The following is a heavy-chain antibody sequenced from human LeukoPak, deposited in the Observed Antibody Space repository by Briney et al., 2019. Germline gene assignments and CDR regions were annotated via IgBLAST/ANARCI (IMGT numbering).Heavy chain of an antibody. D-gene: IGHD3-3*01. CDR2: ISYDGSNK. CDR3: ARERADVLRFLEWLYDAFDI. CDR1: GFTFSSYG. J-gene: IGHJ3*02. V-gene: IGHV3-30*03. Sequence: PGGSLRLSCAASGFTFSSYGMHWVRQAPGKGLEWVAVISYDGSNKYYADSVKGRFTISRDNSKNTLYLQMNSLRAEDTAVYYCARERADVLRFLEWLYDAFDIWGQGTMVTVSS.